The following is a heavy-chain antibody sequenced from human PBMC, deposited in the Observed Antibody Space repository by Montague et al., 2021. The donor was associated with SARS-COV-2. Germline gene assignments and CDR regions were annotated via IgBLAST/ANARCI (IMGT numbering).Heavy chain of an antibody. Sequence: SETLSLTCTVSGGSISSSTYYWAWIRQPPGKGLEWIGSIHHSGSTYYNPSLETRVTISVDTSKNQFSLKLSSVTAADTSVFYCARLGYTNGWSGMDVWGQGITVTVSS. D-gene: IGHD6-13*01. CDR3: ARLGYTNGWSGMDV. V-gene: IGHV4-39*01. CDR1: GGSISSSTYY. J-gene: IGHJ6*02. CDR2: IHHSGST.